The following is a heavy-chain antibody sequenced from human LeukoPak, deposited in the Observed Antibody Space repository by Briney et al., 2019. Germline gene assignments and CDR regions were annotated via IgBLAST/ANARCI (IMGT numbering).Heavy chain of an antibody. CDR1: GFTFSSYA. D-gene: IGHD5-18*01. J-gene: IGHJ3*02. V-gene: IGHV3-23*01. CDR2: ISGSGGTT. Sequence: GGSLRLSCAASGFTFSSYAMSWVRQTPGKGLDWVSVISGSGGTTDYAESVKGRFTSSRDNANNTLYLQMNSLRDEDTAVYYCTRADTGRPHGLDIWGQGTRVTVSS. CDR3: TRADTGRPHGLDI.